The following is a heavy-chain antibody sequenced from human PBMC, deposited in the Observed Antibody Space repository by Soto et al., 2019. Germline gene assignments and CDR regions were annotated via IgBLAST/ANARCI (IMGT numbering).Heavy chain of an antibody. CDR1: GGSISSGDYY. CDR3: ARESPMVRAQNFDY. Sequence: SETLSLTCTVSGGSISSGDYYWSWIRQPPGKGLEWIGYIYYSGSTYYNPSLKSRVTISVDTSKNQFSLKLSSVTAADTAVYYCARESPMVRAQNFDYWGQGTLVTSPQ. CDR2: IYYSGST. J-gene: IGHJ4*02. D-gene: IGHD3-10*01. V-gene: IGHV4-30-4*01.